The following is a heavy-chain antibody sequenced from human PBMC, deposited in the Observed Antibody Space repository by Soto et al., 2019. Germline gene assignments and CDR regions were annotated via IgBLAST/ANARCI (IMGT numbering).Heavy chain of an antibody. J-gene: IGHJ4*02. CDR1: GYSFTCYW. V-gene: IGHV5-51*01. CDR3: ARESAEINCYDGSGRFDY. D-gene: IGHD3-22*01. Sequence: VDSLNLSPKVSGYSFTCYWIGWVRQMPGKGLEGMGIIYPGPSDTRYSPSFQGQVTISADKSISTAYLQGTSLKASDTAMYYCARESAEINCYDGSGRFDYWGQGTLVTVSS. CDR2: IYPGPSDT.